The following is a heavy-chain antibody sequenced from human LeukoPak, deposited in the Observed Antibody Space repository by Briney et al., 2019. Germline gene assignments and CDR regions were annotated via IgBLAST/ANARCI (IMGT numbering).Heavy chain of an antibody. CDR3: VKGGISSHNWFDP. D-gene: IGHD6-13*01. CDR1: GFTFSDFG. CDR2: IRNDGSND. Sequence: PGGSLRLSCAASGFTFSDFGMHWVRQAPGKGLEWVAFIRNDGSNDYYPDSVKGRFTISRDNSRTTLYLQMHSLRIEDTAVYYCVKGGISSHNWFDPWGQGILVTVSS. V-gene: IGHV3-30*02. J-gene: IGHJ5*02.